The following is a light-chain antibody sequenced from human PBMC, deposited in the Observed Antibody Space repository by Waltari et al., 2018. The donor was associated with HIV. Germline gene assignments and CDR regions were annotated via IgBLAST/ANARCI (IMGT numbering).Light chain of an antibody. Sequence: QSALTQPASVSGSPGQSIAISCTGTSSDVGAYNYVSWYQQHPGKAPQLIIYDVTSRPSGVSHRFSGSKSGNTASLTISGLQAEDETDYYCASYVTGGTVIFGGGTKLTVV. CDR1: SSDVGAYNY. CDR2: DVT. J-gene: IGLJ2*01. V-gene: IGLV2-14*01. CDR3: ASYVTGGTVI.